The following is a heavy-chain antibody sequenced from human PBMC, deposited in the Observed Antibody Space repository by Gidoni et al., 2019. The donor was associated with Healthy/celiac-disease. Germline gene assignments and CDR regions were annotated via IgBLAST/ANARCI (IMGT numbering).Heavy chain of an antibody. CDR3: ARDRGRLSTGTTRQDWYFDL. Sequence: QVQLVQSGAEVTTPGASVKVSCMASGYTFTSYGIRWVRQAPGQGLEWMGWISAYNGNTNYAQKLQGRVTMTTDTSTSTAYMELRSLRSDDTAVYYCARDRGRLSTGTTRQDWYFDLWGRGTLVTVSS. J-gene: IGHJ2*01. V-gene: IGHV1-18*01. CDR2: ISAYNGNT. CDR1: GYTFTSYG. D-gene: IGHD1-1*01.